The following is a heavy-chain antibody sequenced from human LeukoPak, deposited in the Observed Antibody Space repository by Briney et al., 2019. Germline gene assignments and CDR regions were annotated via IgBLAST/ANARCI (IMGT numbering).Heavy chain of an antibody. CDR1: GYTFTSYG. Sequence: ASVKVSCKASGYTFTSYGISWVRQAPGQGLEWMGWISAYNGNTNYAQKFQGRVTMTRDTSISTAYMELSRLRSDDTAVYYCARDLPSWYGDSTYDAFDIWGQGTMVTVSS. CDR2: ISAYNGNT. J-gene: IGHJ3*02. D-gene: IGHD4-17*01. CDR3: ARDLPSWYGDSTYDAFDI. V-gene: IGHV1-18*01.